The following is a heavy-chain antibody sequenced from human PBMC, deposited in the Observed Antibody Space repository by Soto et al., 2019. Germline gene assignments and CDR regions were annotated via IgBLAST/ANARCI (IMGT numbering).Heavy chain of an antibody. CDR2: FDPEDGET. CDR3: ATRRFGSGWYFFDY. CDR1: GYTLTELS. D-gene: IGHD6-19*01. J-gene: IGHJ4*02. Sequence: ASVKVSCKVSGYTLTELSMHWVRQAPGKGLEWMGGFDPEDGETIYAQKFQGRVTMTEDTSTDTAYMELSSLRSEDTAVYYCATRRFGSGWYFFDYWGQGTLVTVSS. V-gene: IGHV1-24*01.